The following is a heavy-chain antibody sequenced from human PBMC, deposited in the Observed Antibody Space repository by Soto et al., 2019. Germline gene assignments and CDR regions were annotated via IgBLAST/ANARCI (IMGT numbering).Heavy chain of an antibody. CDR3: ARHSCSSTSCLPSYYYYGMDV. CDR2: IYPGDSDT. J-gene: IGHJ6*02. V-gene: IGHV5-51*01. D-gene: IGHD2-2*01. CDR1: GYSFTSYW. Sequence: GESLKISCKGSGYSFTSYWIGWVRQMPGKGLEWMGIIYPGDSDTRYSPSFQGQVTISADKSIGTAYLQWSSLKASDTAMYYCARHSCSSTSCLPSYYYYGMDVWGQGTTVTVSS.